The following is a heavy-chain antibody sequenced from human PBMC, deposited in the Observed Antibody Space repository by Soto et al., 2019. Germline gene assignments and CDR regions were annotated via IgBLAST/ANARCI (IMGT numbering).Heavy chain of an antibody. CDR2: ISYDEINK. D-gene: IGHD1-1*01. J-gene: IGHJ4*02. CDR1: GFTFSSYG. CDR3: AKSVYNWNDGFFDY. Sequence: QVQLVECGGGVVQPGRSLRLSCAASGFTFSSYGMHWVRQAPGKGLEWVAIISYDEINKYYADSVKGRFTISRDNSKNTLYLQMNSLRAEDTAVYYCAKSVYNWNDGFFDYWGQGTLVTVSS. V-gene: IGHV3-30*18.